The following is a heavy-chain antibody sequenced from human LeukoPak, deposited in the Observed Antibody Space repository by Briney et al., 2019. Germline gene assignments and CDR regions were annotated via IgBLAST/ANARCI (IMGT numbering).Heavy chain of an antibody. Sequence: GGSLRLSCAASGFTFSSYAMHWVRQAPGKGLEWVAVISYDGSNKYYADSVEGRFTISRDNSKNTLYLQMNSLRAEDTAVYYCARALHFDYWGQGTLVTVSS. J-gene: IGHJ4*02. CDR1: GFTFSSYA. CDR3: ARALHFDY. CDR2: ISYDGSNK. V-gene: IGHV3-30*01.